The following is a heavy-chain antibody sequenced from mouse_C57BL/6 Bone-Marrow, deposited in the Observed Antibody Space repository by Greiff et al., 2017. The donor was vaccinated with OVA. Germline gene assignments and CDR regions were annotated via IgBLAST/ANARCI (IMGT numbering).Heavy chain of an antibody. CDR1: GYAFSSYW. V-gene: IGHV1-80*01. J-gene: IGHJ2*01. CDR3: ARRSNWGNFDY. D-gene: IGHD4-1*01. CDR2: IYPGDGDT. Sequence: VKLQESGAELVKPGASVKISCKASGYAFSSYWMNWVKQRPGKGLEWIGQIYPGDGDTNYNGKFKGKATLTADKSSSTAYMQLSSLTSEDSAVYFCARRSNWGNFDYWGQGTTLTVSS.